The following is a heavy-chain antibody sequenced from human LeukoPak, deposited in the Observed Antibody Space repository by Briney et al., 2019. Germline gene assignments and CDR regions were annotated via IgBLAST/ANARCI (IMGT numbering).Heavy chain of an antibody. CDR3: ATGGAARPRANDAFDI. D-gene: IGHD6-6*01. V-gene: IGHV1-24*01. CDR2: FDPEDGET. Sequence: ASVKVSCKVSGYTLTELSMHWARQAPGKGLEWMGGFDPEDGETIYAQKFQGRVTMTEDTSTDTAYMELSSLRSEDTAVYYCATGGAARPRANDAFDIWGQGTMVTVSS. CDR1: GYTLTELS. J-gene: IGHJ3*02.